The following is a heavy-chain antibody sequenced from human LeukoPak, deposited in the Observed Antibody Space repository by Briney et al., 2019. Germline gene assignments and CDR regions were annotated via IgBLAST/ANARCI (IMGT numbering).Heavy chain of an antibody. D-gene: IGHD2-2*01. J-gene: IGHJ4*01. Sequence: GGSLRLSCAASGFTFSSYGMHWVRQAPGKGLEWVAVISYDGSNKYYADSVKGRFTISRDNSKNTLYLQMNSLRAEDTAVYYCAKGGKVPAAISASWYSFSSSEFDYWGQEPWSPSPQ. V-gene: IGHV3-30*18. CDR3: AKGGKVPAAISASWYSFSSSEFDY. CDR2: ISYDGSNK. CDR1: GFTFSSYG.